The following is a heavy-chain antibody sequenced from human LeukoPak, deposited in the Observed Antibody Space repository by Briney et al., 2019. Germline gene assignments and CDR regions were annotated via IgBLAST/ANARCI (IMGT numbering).Heavy chain of an antibody. J-gene: IGHJ4*02. CDR2: ISGSSSDI. D-gene: IGHD3-16*01. CDR3: ARRGYHDYSGFDY. Sequence: GGSLRLSCAASGFTFSSYWMHWVRQAPGKGLVWVSSISGSSSDIYYADSVKGRFTISRDNAKNSVYLQMKSLRVEDTAVYYCARRGYHDYSGFDYWGQGTLVTVSS. CDR1: GFTFSSYW. V-gene: IGHV3-21*01.